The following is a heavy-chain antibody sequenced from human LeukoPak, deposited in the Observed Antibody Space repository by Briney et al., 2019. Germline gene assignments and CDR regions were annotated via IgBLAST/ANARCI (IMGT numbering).Heavy chain of an antibody. CDR3: ARGSGTTYYDFWSGYTIGYNWFDP. CDR2: IYYSGST. CDR1: GGSISSSSYY. D-gene: IGHD3-3*01. J-gene: IGHJ5*02. V-gene: IGHV4-39*07. Sequence: PSETLSLTCTVSGGSISSSSYYWGWIRQPPGKGLEWIGSIYYSGSTYYNPSLKSRVTISVDTSKNQFSLKLSSVTAADTAVYYCARGSGTTYYDFWSGYTIGYNWFDPWGQGTLVTVSS.